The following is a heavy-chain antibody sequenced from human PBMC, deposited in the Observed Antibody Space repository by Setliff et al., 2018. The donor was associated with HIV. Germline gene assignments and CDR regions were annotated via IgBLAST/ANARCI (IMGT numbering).Heavy chain of an antibody. CDR3: ARRGSSWYGNYYYYYYMDV. D-gene: IGHD6-13*01. Sequence: SETLSLTCTVSGGSISSYYWSWIRQPQGKGLEWSGYIYYSGSTNYNPSLKSRVTISVDTSKNQFSLKLSSVTAADTAVYYCARRGSSWYGNYYYYYYMDVWGKGTTGTVSS. CDR1: GGSISSYY. J-gene: IGHJ6*03. CDR2: IYYSGST. V-gene: IGHV4-59*08.